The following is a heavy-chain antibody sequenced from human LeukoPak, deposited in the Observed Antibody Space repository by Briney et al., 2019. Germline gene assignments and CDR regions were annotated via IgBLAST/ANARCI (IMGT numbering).Heavy chain of an antibody. CDR2: VHPDDSDN. J-gene: IGHJ6*02. CDR3: ARHRYYDFWSGSGAYYYYGLDV. Sequence: GESLKISCKSSGYNFNNYWIGWVRQMPGQGLEWMGIVHPDDSDNTYSPSFQGQVNISADKSISTAYLQWSSLKASDTAIYYCARHRYYDFWSGSGAYYYYGLDVWGQGTTVTVSS. CDR1: GYNFNNYW. D-gene: IGHD3-3*01. V-gene: IGHV5-51*01.